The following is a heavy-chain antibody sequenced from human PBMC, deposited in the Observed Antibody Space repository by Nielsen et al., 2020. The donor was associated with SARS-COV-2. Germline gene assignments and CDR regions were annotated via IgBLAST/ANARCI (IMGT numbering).Heavy chain of an antibody. Sequence: GESLKISCAASEFTFRNYDMHWVRQVTGKGLEWAATIGTGVDTYYPDSVKGRFTISRENAKNSLYLQMNSLRVDDTAVYYCARGFHGGFDYWGQGTLVTVSS. CDR2: IGTGVDT. J-gene: IGHJ4*02. CDR3: ARGFHGGFDY. V-gene: IGHV3-13*01. CDR1: EFTFRNYD. D-gene: IGHD2-15*01.